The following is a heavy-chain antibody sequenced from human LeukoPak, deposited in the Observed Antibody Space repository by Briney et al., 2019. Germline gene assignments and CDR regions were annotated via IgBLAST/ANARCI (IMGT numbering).Heavy chain of an antibody. CDR3: TKEILQGATTTNPDY. Sequence: GGSLRLSCTASGFTFGDYSMTWFRQAPGKGLEWVSFIRNKASGGTTEHAASVRGRFTTSRDDSKSIAYLQMNSLRAEDTAVYYCTKEILQGATTTNPDYWGQGTLVTVSS. D-gene: IGHD5-12*01. CDR1: GFTFGDYS. CDR2: IRNKASGGTT. J-gene: IGHJ4*02. V-gene: IGHV3-49*03.